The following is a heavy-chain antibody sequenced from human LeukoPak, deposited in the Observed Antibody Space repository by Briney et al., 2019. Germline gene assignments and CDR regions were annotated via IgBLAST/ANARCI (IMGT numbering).Heavy chain of an antibody. Sequence: TLSLTCTVSGGSISSDYWSSVRQPPGKGLEWIGYIYYSGSTNYNPSLKRRVNISVHTSKNQFSLKLSSVTAADTDVYYCARSSAAVSSWGNWFDPWGQGTLVTVSS. CDR1: GGSISSDY. CDR3: ARSSAAVSSWGNWFDP. J-gene: IGHJ5*02. D-gene: IGHD7-27*01. CDR2: IYYSGST. V-gene: IGHV4-59*01.